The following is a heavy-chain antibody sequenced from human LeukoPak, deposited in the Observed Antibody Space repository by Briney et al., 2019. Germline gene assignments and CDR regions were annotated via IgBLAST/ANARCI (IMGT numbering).Heavy chain of an antibody. CDR2: ISHSGST. J-gene: IGHJ6*03. D-gene: IGHD3-9*01. Sequence: SETLSLTCTVSGGSIRSQNYYWGWIRLPPGKGLERIGSISHSGSTSYNPSLKSRVTMFVDTSMNQFALKVASVTAADMAVYYCARLLSYDILTDNYYKYYMDVWGKGTTVTVSS. V-gene: IGHV4-39*01. CDR1: GGSIRSQNYY. CDR3: ARLLSYDILTDNYYKYYMDV.